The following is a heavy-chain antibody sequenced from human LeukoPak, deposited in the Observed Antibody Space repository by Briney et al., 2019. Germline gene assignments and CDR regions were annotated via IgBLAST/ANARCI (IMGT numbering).Heavy chain of an antibody. CDR1: GGSFSGYY. CDR2: INHSGST. D-gene: IGHD5-12*01. Sequence: PSETLSLTCAVYGGSFSGYYWSWIRQPPGKGLEWIGEINHSGSTNYNPSLKSRVSISVDTPKNQFSLKLSSVTAADTAVYYCARGGSGYERGYYFDYWGQGTLVTVSS. V-gene: IGHV4-34*01. J-gene: IGHJ4*02. CDR3: ARGGSGYERGYYFDY.